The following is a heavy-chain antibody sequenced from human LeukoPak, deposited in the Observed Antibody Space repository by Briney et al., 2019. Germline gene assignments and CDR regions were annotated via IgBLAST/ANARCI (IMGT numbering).Heavy chain of an antibody. D-gene: IGHD4-17*01. CDR2: IKTDGSST. CDR1: GFTFSSYW. J-gene: IGHJ4*02. V-gene: IGHV3-74*01. CDR3: ASAMTTVTTTAC. Sequence: PGGSLRLSCAASGFTFSSYWMHWVRQAPGKGLVWVSHIKTDGSSTNYAESVKGRFTISRDNAKNTVYLQMNSLRAEDTAVYYCASAMTTVTTTACWGQGTLVTVSS.